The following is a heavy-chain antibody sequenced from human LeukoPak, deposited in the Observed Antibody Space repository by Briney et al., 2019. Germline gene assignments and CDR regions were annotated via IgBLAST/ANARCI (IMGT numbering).Heavy chain of an antibody. Sequence: GGSLRLSYAACGFTFSSYWMHWVRQVPGKGLVWVSRINSDGSSTSYADSVKGRFTISRDNAKNTLYVQMNSLRAEDTAVYYCSTGSGHAFDIWGRGTMVTVSS. J-gene: IGHJ3*02. V-gene: IGHV3-74*01. D-gene: IGHD3-10*01. CDR1: GFTFSSYW. CDR2: INSDGSST. CDR3: STGSGHAFDI.